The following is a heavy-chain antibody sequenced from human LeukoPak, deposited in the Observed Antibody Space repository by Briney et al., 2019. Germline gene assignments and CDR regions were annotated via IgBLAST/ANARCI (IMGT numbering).Heavy chain of an antibody. Sequence: GGSLRLSCAASGITLSDFWFSWVRQAPGKGLEWVSAISGSSGSTYYADSVEGRFTISRDNSKNTLYLQMNSLRAEDTAVYYCAKGGPVAADPRYFQHWGQGTLVTVSS. CDR1: GITLSDFW. CDR2: ISGSSGST. V-gene: IGHV3-23*01. D-gene: IGHD6-19*01. J-gene: IGHJ1*01. CDR3: AKGGPVAADPRYFQH.